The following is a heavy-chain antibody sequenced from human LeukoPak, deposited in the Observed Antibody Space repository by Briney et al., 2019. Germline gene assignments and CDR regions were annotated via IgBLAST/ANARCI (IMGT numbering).Heavy chain of an antibody. V-gene: IGHV3-30-3*01. CDR2: ISYDGSNK. CDR1: GFTFSSYA. D-gene: IGHD2-15*01. CDR3: ARDRRYCSGGSCYYYYYGMDV. J-gene: IGHJ6*02. Sequence: GRSLRLSCAASGFTFSSYAMHWVRQAPGKGLERVAVISYDGSNKYYADSVKGRFTISTDNSKNTLYLQMNSLRAEDTAVYYCARDRRYCSGGSCYYYYYGMDVWGQGTTVTVSS.